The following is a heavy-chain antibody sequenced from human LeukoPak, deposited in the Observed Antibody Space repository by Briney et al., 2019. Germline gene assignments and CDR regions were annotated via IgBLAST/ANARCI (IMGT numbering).Heavy chain of an antibody. D-gene: IGHD1-26*01. V-gene: IGHV4-34*01. CDR3: ARGIGGATYFDY. J-gene: IGHJ4*02. Sequence: SETLSLTCAVYGGSFSGYYWSWIRQPPGKGLEWIGEINHSGSTYYNPSLKSRVTISVDRSKNQFSLKLSSVTAADTAVYYCARGIGGATYFDYWGQGTLVTVSS. CDR1: GGSFSGYY. CDR2: INHSGST.